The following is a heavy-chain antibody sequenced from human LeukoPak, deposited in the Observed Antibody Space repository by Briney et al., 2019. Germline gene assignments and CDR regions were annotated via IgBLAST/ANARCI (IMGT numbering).Heavy chain of an antibody. CDR3: ARVGYDGSGSPREAVRYYFDY. V-gene: IGHV3-21*01. J-gene: IGHJ4*02. CDR2: ISSSSSYI. Sequence: GGSLRLSCAASGFTSSSYSMSWVRQAPGKGLEWVSSISSSSSYIYYADSVKGRFTISRDNAKNSLYLQMNSLRAEDTAVYYCARVGYDGSGSPREAVRYYFDYWGQGTLVTVSS. CDR1: GFTSSSYS. D-gene: IGHD3-10*01.